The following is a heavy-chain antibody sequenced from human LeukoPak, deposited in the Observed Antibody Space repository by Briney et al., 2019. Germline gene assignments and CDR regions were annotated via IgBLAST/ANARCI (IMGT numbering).Heavy chain of an antibody. CDR2: INPNSRGT. CDR1: GYTFTGYY. J-gene: IGHJ5*02. Sequence: ASVKVSCKASGYTFTGYYMHWVRQAPGQGLEWMGWINPNSRGTNYAQKFQGRVTMTRDTSISTAYMELSRLRSDDTAVYYCARYADPHSSRVLLWFGELMSWFDPWGQGTLVTVSS. D-gene: IGHD3-10*01. V-gene: IGHV1-2*02. CDR3: ARYADPHSSRVLLWFGELMSWFDP.